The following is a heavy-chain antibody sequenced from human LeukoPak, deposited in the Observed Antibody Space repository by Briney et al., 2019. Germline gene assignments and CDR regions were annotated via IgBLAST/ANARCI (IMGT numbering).Heavy chain of an antibody. D-gene: IGHD6-19*01. Sequence: SQTLSLTCTVSGGSIGSGGYYWSWIRQHPGKGLEWIGYIYYSGSTYYNPSLKSRVTISVDTSKNQFSLNLSSVTAADTAVYYCARGPSISVSGTAFDYWGQGTLVTVSP. J-gene: IGHJ4*02. CDR1: GGSIGSGGYY. V-gene: IGHV4-31*03. CDR2: IYYSGST. CDR3: ARGPSISVSGTAFDY.